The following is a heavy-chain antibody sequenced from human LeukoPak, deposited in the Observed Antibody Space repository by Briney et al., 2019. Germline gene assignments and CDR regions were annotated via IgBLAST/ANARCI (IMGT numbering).Heavy chain of an antibody. CDR3: ARDCSHSSSWNWFDP. J-gene: IGHJ5*02. Sequence: SETLSLTCTVSGGSISSYYWSWIRQPPGKGLEWIGYIYYSGSTNYNPSLKSRVTMSVDTSKNQFSLRLSSVTAADTAVYYCARDCSHSSSWNWFDPWGQGTLVTVSS. CDR2: IYYSGST. V-gene: IGHV4-59*01. D-gene: IGHD6-13*01. CDR1: GGSISSYY.